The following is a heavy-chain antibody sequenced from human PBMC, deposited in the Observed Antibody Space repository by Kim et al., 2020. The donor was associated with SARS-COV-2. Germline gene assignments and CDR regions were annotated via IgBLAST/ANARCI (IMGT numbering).Heavy chain of an antibody. CDR3: ARVGAIGGIDY. V-gene: IGHV3-21*01. CDR1: GFTFSSYS. J-gene: IGHJ4*02. Sequence: GGSLRLSCAASGFTFSSYSMNWVRQAPGKGLEWVSSISSSSSYIYYADSVKGRFTISRDNAKNSLYLQMNSLRAEDTAVYYCARVGAIGGIDYWGQGTLVTVSS. CDR2: ISSSSSYI. D-gene: IGHD1-26*01.